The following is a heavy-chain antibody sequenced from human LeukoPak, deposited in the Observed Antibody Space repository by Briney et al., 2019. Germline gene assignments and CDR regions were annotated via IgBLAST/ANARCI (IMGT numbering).Heavy chain of an antibody. CDR3: ARLRFDFWSGYTHPYFDY. Sequence: SETLPLTCTVSGGSISSSSYSWGWIRQPPGKGLEWIGSIYYSGTTYYNPSLKSRVTISVDTSKIQFSLKLSSVAATDTAVYFCARLRFDFWSGYTHPYFDYWGQGTLVTVSS. V-gene: IGHV4-39*01. J-gene: IGHJ4*02. D-gene: IGHD3-3*01. CDR2: IYYSGTT. CDR1: GGSISSSSYS.